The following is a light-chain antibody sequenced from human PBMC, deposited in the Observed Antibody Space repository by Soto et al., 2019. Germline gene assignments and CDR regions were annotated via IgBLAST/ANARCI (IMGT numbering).Light chain of an antibody. Sequence: QSALTQPASVSGSPGRSITISCTGTSSDVGGYNYVSWYQQHPGKAPKLLIYEVTYRPSGVSNRFSGSKSGNTASLTISGLQAEDEADYFCGSYTSSNTLVFGTGTKVTVL. CDR1: SSDVGGYNY. V-gene: IGLV2-14*03. J-gene: IGLJ1*01. CDR2: EVT. CDR3: GSYTSSNTLV.